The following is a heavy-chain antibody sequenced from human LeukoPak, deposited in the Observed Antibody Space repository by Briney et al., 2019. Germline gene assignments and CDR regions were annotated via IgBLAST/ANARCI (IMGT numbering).Heavy chain of an antibody. CDR2: ISSSGSTI. V-gene: IGHV3-48*03. CDR1: GFTFSSYE. D-gene: IGHD5-18*01. Sequence: PGGSLRLSCAASGFTFSSYEMNWVRQAPGKGLEWVSYISSSGSTIYYADSMKGRFTISRDNAKNSLYLQMNSLRAEDTAVYYCARDKGYAMESRLFDYWGQGTLVTVSS. CDR3: ARDKGYAMESRLFDY. J-gene: IGHJ4*02.